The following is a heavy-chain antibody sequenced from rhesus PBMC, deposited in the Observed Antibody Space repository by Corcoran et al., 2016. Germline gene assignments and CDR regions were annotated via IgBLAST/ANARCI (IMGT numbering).Heavy chain of an antibody. V-gene: IGHV4-76*01. CDR2: IYGSGGST. D-gene: IGHD3-9*01. CDR1: GGSISGGYG. CDR3: ARQGRPNYGLDY. Sequence: QVQLQESGPGLVKPSETRSLTCAVSGGSISGGYGWSWIRQPPAKGLEWIGYIYGSGGSTKYKPSLKNRVTISKDTSKNQFSLKLSSVTAADTAVYYCARQGRPNYGLDYWGQGVLVTVSS. J-gene: IGHJ4*01.